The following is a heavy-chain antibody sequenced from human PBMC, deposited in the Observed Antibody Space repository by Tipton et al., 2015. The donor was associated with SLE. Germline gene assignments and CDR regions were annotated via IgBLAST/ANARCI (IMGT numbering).Heavy chain of an antibody. CDR3: ARAHDYGHAFDI. CDR1: GGSIGSYY. D-gene: IGHD4-17*01. CDR2: IYYSGST. Sequence: LRLSCTVSGGSIGSYYWSWIRQPPGKGLEWIGYIYYSGSTNYNPSLKSRVTISVDTSKNQFSLKLSSVTAADTAVYYCARAHDYGHAFDIWGQGTMVTVSS. J-gene: IGHJ3*02. V-gene: IGHV4-59*12.